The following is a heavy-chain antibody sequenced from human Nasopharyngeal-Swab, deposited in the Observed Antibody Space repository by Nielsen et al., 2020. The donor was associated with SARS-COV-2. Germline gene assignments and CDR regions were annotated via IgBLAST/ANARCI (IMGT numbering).Heavy chain of an antibody. CDR3: EKDQGDQWLVLDY. CDR1: GFTFSSYA. J-gene: IGHJ4*02. Sequence: RESLRLSCAASGFTFSSYAMSWVRQAPGKGLEWVSAISGSGGSTYYADSVKGRFTISRDNSKNTLYLQMNSLRAEDTAVYYCEKDQGDQWLVLDYWGQGTLVTVSS. D-gene: IGHD6-19*01. CDR2: ISGSGGST. V-gene: IGHV3-23*01.